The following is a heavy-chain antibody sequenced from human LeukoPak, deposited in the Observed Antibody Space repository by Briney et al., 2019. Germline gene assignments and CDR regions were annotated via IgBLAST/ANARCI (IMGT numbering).Heavy chain of an antibody. CDR1: GYTFTSYA. V-gene: IGHV1-3*01. Sequence: ASVKVSCKASGYTFTSYAMHWVRQAPGQRLEWMGWINAGNGNTKYSQKFQGRVTITRDTSASTAYMELSSLRSEDTAAYYCAREPVIAAAGFDYWGQGTLVTVSS. D-gene: IGHD6-13*01. J-gene: IGHJ4*02. CDR3: AREPVIAAAGFDY. CDR2: INAGNGNT.